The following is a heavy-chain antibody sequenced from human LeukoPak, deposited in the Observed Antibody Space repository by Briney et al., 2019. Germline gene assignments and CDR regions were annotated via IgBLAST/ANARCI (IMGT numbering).Heavy chain of an antibody. J-gene: IGHJ4*02. CDR1: GLTFSTSG. D-gene: IGHD1-14*01. Sequence: GGSLRLSCTASGLTFSTSGFNWVRQAPGKGLEWVASIGPTGSDRYHADSIKGRFTISRDNANNFLYLQMNSLRAEDTAVYYCATETNGRHYDYWGQGTLVIVSS. CDR3: ATETNGRHYDY. CDR2: IGPTGSDR. V-gene: IGHV3-21*06.